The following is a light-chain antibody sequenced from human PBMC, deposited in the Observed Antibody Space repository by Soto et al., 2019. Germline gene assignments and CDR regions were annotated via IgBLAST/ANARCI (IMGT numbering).Light chain of an antibody. Sequence: DIQLTQSPSFLSASVGDRVTITCRASQDITNFLAWYQQKPGKAPELLIYGASTLHSGVPPRFSGSGSGTEFTLTISSLQPEDFATYHCPHLNIYPYTFGQGTKLDIK. CDR3: PHLNIYPYT. J-gene: IGKJ2*01. V-gene: IGKV1-9*01. CDR2: GAS. CDR1: QDITNF.